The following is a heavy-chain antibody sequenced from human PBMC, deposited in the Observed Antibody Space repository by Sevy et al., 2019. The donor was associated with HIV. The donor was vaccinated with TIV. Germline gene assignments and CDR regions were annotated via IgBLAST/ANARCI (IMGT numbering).Heavy chain of an antibody. V-gene: IGHV4-61*01. CDR2: NYNSGST. CDR3: ARATAWSLFV. Sequence: SETLSLTCTVSGASVSSSSYYWSWIRQPPGKGLEWIGYNYNSGSTNYNPSLKDRVTISIDTSKNQYSLKLTNVTAVDTAMYLCARATAWSLFVWGQGTPVTVSS. D-gene: IGHD1-1*01. CDR1: GASVSSSSYY. J-gene: IGHJ4*02.